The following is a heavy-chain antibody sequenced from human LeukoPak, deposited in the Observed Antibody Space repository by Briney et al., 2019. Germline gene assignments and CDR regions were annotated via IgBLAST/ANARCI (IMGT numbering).Heavy chain of an antibody. CDR1: GFTFSSYS. CDR2: ISSTSSSI. V-gene: IGHV3-21*01. Sequence: AGGSLRLSCAASGFTFSSYSMNWVRQAPGTGLEGVSSISSTSSSITYTDSVKGRFTISRDNANNSMYLQMDSLGAEDTAVYYCARDPPSRGTRYFDYWGQGTLVTVSS. D-gene: IGHD3-16*01. CDR3: ARDPPSRGTRYFDY. J-gene: IGHJ4*02.